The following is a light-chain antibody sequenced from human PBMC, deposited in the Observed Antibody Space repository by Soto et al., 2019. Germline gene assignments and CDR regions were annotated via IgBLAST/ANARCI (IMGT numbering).Light chain of an antibody. Sequence: EIVMTQSPATLAVSPGDTATLSCRASQSVSSNLAWYQQKPGQAPRLLIYGASTRATGIPARFSGSGSGTEFTLTISSLQSEDFAVYYCQQYNNWLITFGQGTRLEI. CDR3: QQYNNWLIT. J-gene: IGKJ5*01. CDR2: GAS. CDR1: QSVSSN. V-gene: IGKV3-15*01.